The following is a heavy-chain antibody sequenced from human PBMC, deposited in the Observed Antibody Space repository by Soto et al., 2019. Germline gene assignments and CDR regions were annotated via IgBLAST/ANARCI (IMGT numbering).Heavy chain of an antibody. Sequence: ASVKVSCKASGYTFTSYGISWVRQAPGQGLEWMGWISAYNGNTNYAQKLQGRVTMTTDTSTSTAYMELRSLRSDDTAVYYCARDENYDFWSGFINFDYWGQGTLVTVSS. CDR1: GYTFTSYG. J-gene: IGHJ4*02. CDR3: ARDENYDFWSGFINFDY. D-gene: IGHD3-3*01. CDR2: ISAYNGNT. V-gene: IGHV1-18*01.